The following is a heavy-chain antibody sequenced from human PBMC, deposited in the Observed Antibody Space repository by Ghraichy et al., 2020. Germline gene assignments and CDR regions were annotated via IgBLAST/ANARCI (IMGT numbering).Heavy chain of an antibody. CDR2: IKQDGSIK. D-gene: IGHD1-26*01. CDR3: AREKIVPPTDAFEI. J-gene: IGHJ3*02. V-gene: IGHV3-7*01. CDR1: GFTLSSYW. Sequence: GALRLSCAASGFTLSSYWMSWLRQVPGKGLEWLANIKQDGSIKYYVDSVRGRFTISRDNAKNSLFLQMNSLRAEDTAVYCCAREKIVPPTDAFEIWGQGTTVTVSS.